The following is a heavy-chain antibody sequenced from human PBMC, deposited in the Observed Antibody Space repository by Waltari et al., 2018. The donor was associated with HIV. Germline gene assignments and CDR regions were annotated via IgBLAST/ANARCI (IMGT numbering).Heavy chain of an antibody. D-gene: IGHD1-26*01. Sequence: EVQLVESGGGLVQPGGSLRLSCAASGFTFSSYWMPWVRQAPGKGLVWVSRINTGGSYTRDGDSVKGRFTISRDNAKNTLYLQMNSLRDEDTAMYYCARDRYTGSSDFDYWGQGTLVSVSS. V-gene: IGHV3-74*01. J-gene: IGHJ4*02. CDR2: INTGGSYT. CDR3: ARDRYTGSSDFDY. CDR1: GFTFSSYW.